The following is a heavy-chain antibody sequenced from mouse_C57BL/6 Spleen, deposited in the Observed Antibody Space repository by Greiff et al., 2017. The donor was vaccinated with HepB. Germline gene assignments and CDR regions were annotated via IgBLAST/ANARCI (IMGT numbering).Heavy chain of an antibody. V-gene: IGHV1-50*01. D-gene: IGHD1-1*01. Sequence: VQLQQSGAELVKPGASVKLSCKASGYTFTSYWMQWVKQRPGQGLEWIGEIDPSDSYTNYNQKFKGKATLTVDTSSSTAYMQLSSLTSEDSAVYYCARYYDGSSYAFDYWGQGTTLTVSS. CDR2: IDPSDSYT. J-gene: IGHJ2*01. CDR3: ARYYDGSSYAFDY. CDR1: GYTFTSYW.